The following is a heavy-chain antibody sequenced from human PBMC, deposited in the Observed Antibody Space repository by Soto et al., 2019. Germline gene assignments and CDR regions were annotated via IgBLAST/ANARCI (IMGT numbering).Heavy chain of an antibody. CDR3: AREKGYSGYEPPSDY. Sequence: GGSLRLSCAASGFTFSSYWMSWVRQAPGKGLEWVANIKQDGSEKYYVDSVKGRFTISRDNAKNSLYLQMNSLRAEDTAVYYCAREKGYSGYEPPSDYWGQGTLVTVSS. CDR1: GFTFSSYW. CDR2: IKQDGSEK. V-gene: IGHV3-7*05. J-gene: IGHJ4*02. D-gene: IGHD5-12*01.